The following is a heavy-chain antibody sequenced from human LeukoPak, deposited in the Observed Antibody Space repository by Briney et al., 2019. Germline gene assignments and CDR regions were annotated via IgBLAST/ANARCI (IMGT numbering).Heavy chain of an antibody. CDR1: GYTFTGDY. CDR2: INPNRGGA. J-gene: IGHJ4*02. V-gene: IGHV1-2*06. D-gene: IGHD2-2*01. Sequence: ASVKVSCKASGYTFTGDYLHWVRQAPGQGLEWMGRINPNRGGANYAQNFQGGVTMTRDTSISTAHMELSRLRSEDTAVYYCARSYCIGPNGYSHVFDYWGQGTMVTVSS. CDR3: ARSYCIGPNGYSHVFDY.